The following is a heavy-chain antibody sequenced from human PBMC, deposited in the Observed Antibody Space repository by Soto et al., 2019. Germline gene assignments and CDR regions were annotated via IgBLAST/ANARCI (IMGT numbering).Heavy chain of an antibody. CDR1: GGSISSGGYY. Sequence: QVQLQESGPGLVKPSQTLSLTCTVSGGSISSGGYYWSWIRQHPGKGMEWIGYGYYSGSTYYNRSLKSQVTISVDPSKNQFSLKLSSVTAADTAVYYCARGPGIAVAYEYWGQGNLVTVSS. CDR2: GYYSGST. V-gene: IGHV4-31*01. CDR3: ARGPGIAVAYEY. D-gene: IGHD6-13*01. J-gene: IGHJ4*02.